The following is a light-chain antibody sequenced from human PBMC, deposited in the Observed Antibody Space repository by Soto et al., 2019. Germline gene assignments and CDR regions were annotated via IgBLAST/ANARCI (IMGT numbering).Light chain of an antibody. J-gene: IGKJ1*01. CDR2: DAS. CDR3: QQYNSYPWT. V-gene: IGKV1-9*01. Sequence: DIQLTQSPSFLSASVGGRVTITCRASQAISSHLAWYQQKPGKAPKLLIYDASSLESGVPSRFSGSGSGTEFTLTISSLQPDDFATYYCQQYNSYPWTFGQGTKV. CDR1: QAISSH.